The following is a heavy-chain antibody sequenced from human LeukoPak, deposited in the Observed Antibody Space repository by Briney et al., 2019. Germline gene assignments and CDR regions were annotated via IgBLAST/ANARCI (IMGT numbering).Heavy chain of an antibody. V-gene: IGHV4-39*01. D-gene: IGHD3-10*01. CDR1: GGSISSSSYY. CDR2: IYYSGST. CDR3: ARHMGALDAFDI. Sequence: SETLSLTCTVSGGSISSSSYYWGWIRQPPGKGLEWIGSIYYSGSTYYNPSLKSRVTISVDTSKNQFSLKLSSVTAADTAVYYCARHMGALDAFDIRGQGTMVTVSS. J-gene: IGHJ3*02.